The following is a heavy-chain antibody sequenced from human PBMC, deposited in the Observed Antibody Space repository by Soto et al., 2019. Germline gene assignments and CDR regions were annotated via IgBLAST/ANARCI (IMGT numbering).Heavy chain of an antibody. D-gene: IGHD3-22*01. Sequence: TLSLTCTVSGGSISSGDYYWSWIRQPPGKGLEWIGYIYYSGSTYYNPSLKSRVTISVDTSKNQFSLKLSSVTAADTAVYYCARASAYYDSSGYYLDYWGQGTLVTVSS. V-gene: IGHV4-30-4*01. CDR2: IYYSGST. J-gene: IGHJ4*02. CDR3: ARASAYYDSSGYYLDY. CDR1: GGSISSGDYY.